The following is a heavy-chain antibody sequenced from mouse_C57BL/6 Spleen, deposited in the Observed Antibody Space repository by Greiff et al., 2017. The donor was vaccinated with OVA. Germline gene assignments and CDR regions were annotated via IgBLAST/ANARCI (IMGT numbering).Heavy chain of an antibody. CDR1: GYTFTSYW. Sequence: QVHVKQPGAELVRPGSSVKLSCKASGYTFTSYWMDWVKQRPGQGLEWIGNIYPSDSETHYNQKFKDKATLTVDKSSSTAYMQLSSLTSEDSAVYYCAKSYGNHAMDYWGQGTSVTVSS. CDR3: AKSYGNHAMDY. D-gene: IGHD2-1*01. CDR2: IYPSDSET. J-gene: IGHJ4*01. V-gene: IGHV1-61*01.